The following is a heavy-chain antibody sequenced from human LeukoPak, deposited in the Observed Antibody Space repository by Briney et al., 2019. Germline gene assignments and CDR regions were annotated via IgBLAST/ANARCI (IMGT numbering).Heavy chain of an antibody. CDR3: ARDLLGSYAVGRAFDP. J-gene: IGHJ5*02. D-gene: IGHD3-10*01. V-gene: IGHV1-2*02. Sequence: ASVKVSCKASGYTFTGYYMHWVRQAPGQGLEWMGWINPNSGGTNYAQKFQGRVTMTRDTSISTAYMELSRLRSDDTAVYYCARDLLGSYAVGRAFDPWGQGTLVTVSS. CDR2: INPNSGGT. CDR1: GYTFTGYY.